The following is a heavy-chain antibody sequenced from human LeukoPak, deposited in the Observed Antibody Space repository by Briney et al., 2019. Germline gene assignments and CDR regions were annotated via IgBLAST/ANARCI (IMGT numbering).Heavy chain of an antibody. CDR1: GFTFSSYG. CDR3: ARAAYSSSWYSTMNFDY. CDR2: ISYDGSNK. V-gene: IGHV3-30*03. D-gene: IGHD6-13*01. J-gene: IGHJ4*02. Sequence: PGGSLRLSCAASGFTFSSYGMHWVRQAPGKGLEWVAVISYDGSNKYYADSVKGRFTISRDNAKNSLYLQMNSLRAEDTAVYYCARAAYSSSWYSTMNFDYWGQGTLVTVSS.